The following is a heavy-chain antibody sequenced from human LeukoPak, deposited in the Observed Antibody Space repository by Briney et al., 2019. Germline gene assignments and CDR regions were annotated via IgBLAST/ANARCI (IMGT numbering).Heavy chain of an antibody. V-gene: IGHV4-59*01. Sequence: SETLSLTCAVSGGSISSYYWSWIRQPPGKGLEWIGYIYYSGSTNYNPSLKSRVTISVDTSKNQFSLKLSSVTAADTAVYYCARGPNSSGWYYWFDPWGQGTLVTVSS. CDR3: ARGPNSSGWYYWFDP. CDR1: GGSISSYY. J-gene: IGHJ5*02. D-gene: IGHD6-19*01. CDR2: IYYSGST.